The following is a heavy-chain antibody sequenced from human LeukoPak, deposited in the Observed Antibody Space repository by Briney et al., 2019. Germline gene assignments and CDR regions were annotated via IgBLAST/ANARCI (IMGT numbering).Heavy chain of an antibody. J-gene: IGHJ4*02. CDR3: AREEEMVYGDFDY. Sequence: ASVKVSCKASGYTFTSNDINWVRQATAQGHEWMGWMNPNSCNTGYAQKFQGRVTMNRNTSISTAYMELSSLRSEDTAVYYCAREEEMVYGDFDYWGQGTLVTVSS. CDR1: GYTFTSND. CDR2: MNPNSCNT. V-gene: IGHV1-8*01. D-gene: IGHD2-8*01.